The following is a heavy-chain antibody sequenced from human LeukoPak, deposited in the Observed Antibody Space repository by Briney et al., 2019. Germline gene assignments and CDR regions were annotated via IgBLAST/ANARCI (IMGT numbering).Heavy chain of an antibody. J-gene: IGHJ3*02. V-gene: IGHV3-30*02. CDR3: AKDSQLNSGSYTPDAFDI. CDR1: GFTFSSYG. CDR2: IWYGGSNK. Sequence: GGSLRLSCAASGFTFSSYGMHWVRQAPGKGLEWVAVIWYGGSNKYYADSVKGRFTISRDNSKNTLYLQMNSLRAEDTAVYYCAKDSQLNSGSYTPDAFDIWGQGTMVTVSS. D-gene: IGHD1-26*01.